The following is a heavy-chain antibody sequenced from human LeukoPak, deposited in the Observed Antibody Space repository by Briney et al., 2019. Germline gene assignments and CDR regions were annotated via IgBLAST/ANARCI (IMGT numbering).Heavy chain of an antibody. V-gene: IGHV3-11*06. CDR3: ARGYGRADY. D-gene: IGHD5-18*01. Sequence: GRFTISRDNAKNSLYLQMNSLRAEDTAVYYCARGYGRADYWGQGTLVSVSS. J-gene: IGHJ4*02.